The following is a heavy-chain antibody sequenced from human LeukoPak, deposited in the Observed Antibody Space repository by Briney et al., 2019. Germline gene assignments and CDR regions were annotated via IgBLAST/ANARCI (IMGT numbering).Heavy chain of an antibody. CDR3: ARGQAVAGFFDY. CDR2: INAGNCNT. V-gene: IGHV1-3*01. Sequence: RASVKVSRKASGYTFTSYAMHGVRQAPAQRLEWMGWINAGNCNTKYPQNFQGRVTITRDTSASTAYMELSRLRSEDTAVYYCARGQAVAGFFDYWGQGTLVTVSS. CDR1: GYTFTSYA. D-gene: IGHD6-19*01. J-gene: IGHJ4*02.